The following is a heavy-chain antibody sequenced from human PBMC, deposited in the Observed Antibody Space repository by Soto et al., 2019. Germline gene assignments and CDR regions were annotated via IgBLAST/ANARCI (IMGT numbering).Heavy chain of an antibody. Sequence: GGSLRLSCAASGFTFSSYAMSWVRQAPGKGLEWVSDISGSGGSTYYADSVKGRCTISRDSTKNTLYLQMNSLRAEDTAVYYCAKAAIYMDRGEEAFDNWGQGTMVTVSS. J-gene: IGHJ3*02. D-gene: IGHD3-10*01. CDR3: AKAAIYMDRGEEAFDN. V-gene: IGHV3-23*01. CDR1: GFTFSSYA. CDR2: ISGSGGST.